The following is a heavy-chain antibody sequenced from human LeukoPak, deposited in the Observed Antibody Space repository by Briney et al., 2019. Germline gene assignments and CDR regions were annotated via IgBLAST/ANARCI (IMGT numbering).Heavy chain of an antibody. CDR1: GYSISRGYY. D-gene: IGHD6-6*01. CDR3: ARDPLYSRSAD. J-gene: IGHJ4*02. Sequence: PSETLSLTCAVSGYSISRGYYWGWIRQPPGKGLECIGSIYQSGSTHYNPPLKSRDTLSVDTSQNQFSLKQSSVTAADTAAYYCARDPLYSRSADGGQRTLDSVPS. CDR2: IYQSGST. V-gene: IGHV4-38-2*02.